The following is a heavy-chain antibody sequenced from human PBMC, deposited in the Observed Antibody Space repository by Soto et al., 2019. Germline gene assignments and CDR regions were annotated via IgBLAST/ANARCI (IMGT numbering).Heavy chain of an antibody. D-gene: IGHD3-10*01. Sequence: GGSLRLSCAASGFTVSSNYMSWVRQAPGKGLEWVSVIYSGGSTYYADSVKGRFTISRHNSKSTLYLQMNSLRAEDTAVYYCASMAPVSLPPYYFDYWGQGTLVTVSS. CDR2: IYSGGST. CDR1: GFTVSSNY. V-gene: IGHV3-53*04. J-gene: IGHJ4*02. CDR3: ASMAPVSLPPYYFDY.